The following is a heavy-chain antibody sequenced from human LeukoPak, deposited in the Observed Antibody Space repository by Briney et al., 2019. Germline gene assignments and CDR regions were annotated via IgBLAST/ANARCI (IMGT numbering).Heavy chain of an antibody. Sequence: SENLSLTCAVYGGSFSGYYWSWIRQPPGKGLEWIGEINHSGSTNYNPSLKSRVTISVDTSKNQFSLKLSSVTAADTAVYYCARRGYSNNWFDPWGQGTLVTVSS. D-gene: IGHD4-11*01. CDR3: ARRGYSNNWFDP. CDR2: INHSGST. V-gene: IGHV4-34*01. CDR1: GGSFSGYY. J-gene: IGHJ5*02.